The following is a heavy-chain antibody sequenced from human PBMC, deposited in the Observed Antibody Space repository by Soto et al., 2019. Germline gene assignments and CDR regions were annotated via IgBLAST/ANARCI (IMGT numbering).Heavy chain of an antibody. CDR2: IYYSGST. CDR3: ARLKWLRLADY. Sequence: SETLSLTCTVSGGSISSYYWSWIRQPPGKGLEWIGYIYYSGSTNYNPSLKSRVTISVDTSKNQFSLKLSSVTAADTAVYYCARLKWLRLADYWGQGTLVTVSS. J-gene: IGHJ4*02. D-gene: IGHD5-12*01. V-gene: IGHV4-59*01. CDR1: GGSISSYY.